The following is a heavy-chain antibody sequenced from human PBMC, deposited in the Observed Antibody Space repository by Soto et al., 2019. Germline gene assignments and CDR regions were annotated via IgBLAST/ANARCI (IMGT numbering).Heavy chain of an antibody. V-gene: IGHV3-11*01. CDR3: ASSTGGAYCSSTSCYYYYYYMDV. CDR1: GFTFSDYY. Sequence: PGGSLRLSCAASGFTFSDYYMSWIRQAPGKGLEWVSYISSSGSTIYYADSVKGRFTISRDNAKNSLYLQMNSLRAEDTAVYYCASSTGGAYCSSTSCYYYYYYMDVWGKGTTVTVYS. D-gene: IGHD2-2*01. CDR2: ISSSGSTI. J-gene: IGHJ6*03.